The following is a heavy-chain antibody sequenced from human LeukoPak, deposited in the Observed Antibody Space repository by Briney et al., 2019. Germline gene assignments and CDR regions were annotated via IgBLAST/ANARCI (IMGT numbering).Heavy chain of an antibody. Sequence: GGSLRLSCLTSGCTFVNASMSWVRQAPGKGLEWVGLMKSKPEGGTTFYAAPVRGRFTISRDDSRNTLYLQMTSLTIGDTGVYYCTTGNPWGQGTLVTVSS. J-gene: IGHJ5*02. CDR3: TTGNP. CDR2: MKSKPEGGTT. V-gene: IGHV3-15*01. CDR1: GCTFVNAS.